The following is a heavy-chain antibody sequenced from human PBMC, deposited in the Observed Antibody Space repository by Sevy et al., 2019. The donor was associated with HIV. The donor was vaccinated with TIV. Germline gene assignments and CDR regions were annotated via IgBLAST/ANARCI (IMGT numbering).Heavy chain of an antibody. Sequence: GGSLRLSCAASGFTFSNAWMSWVRQAPGKGLEWVGRIKSKTDGGTTDYAAPVKGRFTISRDDSKNTLYLQMNSLKTEDTAVYYCTTTRPPGYGDFPEGRYYYGMDVWGQGTTVTVSS. V-gene: IGHV3-15*01. J-gene: IGHJ6*02. CDR3: TTTRPPGYGDFPEGRYYYGMDV. CDR2: IKSKTDGGTT. CDR1: GFTFSNAW. D-gene: IGHD4-17*01.